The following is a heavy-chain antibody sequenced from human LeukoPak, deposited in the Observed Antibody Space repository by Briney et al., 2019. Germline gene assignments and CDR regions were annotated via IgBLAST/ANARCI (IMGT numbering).Heavy chain of an antibody. Sequence: GGSLRLSCAASGFTFSDYEMNWVRQAPGKGLEWVSYISSSGTIYYADSVKGRFTISRDNAKNSLYLQMNSLRAEDTALYYCARWGVGDYWGQGTLVTASS. CDR1: GFTFSDYE. CDR3: ARWGVGDY. CDR2: ISSSGTI. J-gene: IGHJ4*02. V-gene: IGHV3-48*03. D-gene: IGHD1-26*01.